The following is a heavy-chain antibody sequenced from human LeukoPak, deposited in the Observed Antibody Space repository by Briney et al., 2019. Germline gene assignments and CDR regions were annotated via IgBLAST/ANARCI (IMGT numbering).Heavy chain of an antibody. V-gene: IGHV3-30-3*01. CDR3: AKGGASMTHSSGWYSAHFDF. CDR1: GFTFSSYA. D-gene: IGHD6-19*01. CDR2: ISYDGSNK. J-gene: IGHJ4*02. Sequence: PGRSLRLSCAASGFTFSSYAMHWVRQAPGKGLEWVAVISYDGSNKYYADSVKGRFTISRDNSKNTLYLQMNRLRVEDTAIYYCAKGGASMTHSSGWYSAHFDFWGQGTLVTVSS.